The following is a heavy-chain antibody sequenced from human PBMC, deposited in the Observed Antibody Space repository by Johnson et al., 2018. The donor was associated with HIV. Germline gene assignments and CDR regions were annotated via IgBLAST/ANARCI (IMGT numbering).Heavy chain of an antibody. CDR1: GFTFKNYA. V-gene: IGHV3-30-3*01. D-gene: IGHD4-11*01. CDR3: VKEGTTVTTFLVYHI. CDR2: LSYDGGNK. Sequence: QVQLVESGGGVVQPGRSLRLSCVASGFTFKNYAMHWVRQAPGKGLEWVAVLSYDGGNKFYAESVKGRFTISRDNSRNTLDLQMNNLRPADTAVYYCVKEGTTVTTFLVYHIWVQGTRVTFSS. J-gene: IGHJ3*02.